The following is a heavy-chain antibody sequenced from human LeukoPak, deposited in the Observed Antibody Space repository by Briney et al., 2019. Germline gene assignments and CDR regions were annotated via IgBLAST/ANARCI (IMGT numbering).Heavy chain of an antibody. CDR2: IYPGDSDT. CDR1: GYSFTSYW. CDR3: ARQGSGYSPTYYYYMDV. Sequence: GESLKISCKGSGYSFTSYWIGWVRQMPGKGLEWTGIIYPGDSDTRYSPSFQGQVTSSADKSISTAYLQWSSLKASDTAMYYCARQGSGYSPTYYYYMDVWGKGTTVTISS. J-gene: IGHJ6*03. V-gene: IGHV5-51*01. D-gene: IGHD5-18*01.